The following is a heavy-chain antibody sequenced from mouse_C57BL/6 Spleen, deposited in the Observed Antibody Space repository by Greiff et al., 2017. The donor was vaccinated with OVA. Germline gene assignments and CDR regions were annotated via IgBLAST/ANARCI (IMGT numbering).Heavy chain of an antibody. D-gene: IGHD1-1*01. CDR3: AKVGSSYAMDY. J-gene: IGHJ4*01. V-gene: IGHV5-17*01. CDR2: ISSGSSTI. Sequence: EVQVLESGGGLVKPGGSLKLSCAASGFTFSDYGMHWVRQAPEKGLEWVAYISSGSSTIYYADTVKGRFTISRDNAKNTLFLQMTSLRSEDTAMYYCAKVGSSYAMDYWGQGTSVTVSS. CDR1: GFTFSDYG.